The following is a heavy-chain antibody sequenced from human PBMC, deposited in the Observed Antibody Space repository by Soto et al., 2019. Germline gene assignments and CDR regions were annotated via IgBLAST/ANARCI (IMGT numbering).Heavy chain of an antibody. V-gene: IGHV3-9*01. J-gene: IGHJ6*03. D-gene: IGHD1-26*01. CDR2: ITWNSGGI. CDR3: AKDAGDYMDV. Sequence: DVQLVESGGGLVQPGRSLRLSCAASGFTFGDYAMHWVRQAPGKGLEWVSRITWNSGGIDYADSVKGRFTISRDNAKNSLFLQMNTLRADDTALYYCAKDAGDYMDVWGKGTTVTVSS. CDR1: GFTFGDYA.